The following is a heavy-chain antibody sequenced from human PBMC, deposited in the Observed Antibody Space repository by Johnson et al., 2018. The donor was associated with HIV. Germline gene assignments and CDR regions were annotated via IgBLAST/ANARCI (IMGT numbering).Heavy chain of an antibody. CDR3: ARGDRYHAFDI. CDR1: GFTFTSYA. V-gene: IGHV3-13*01. Sequence: EVQLLESGGGVVQPGRSLRLSCADSGFTFTSYAMHWVRQVTGKGLEWVSAIGTAGATLSPGSVKGRFTISRENAKNSLYLQMNSLRAGDTAVYYCARGDRYHAFDIWGQGTMVTVSS. CDR2: IGTAGAT. J-gene: IGHJ3*02. D-gene: IGHD3-16*02.